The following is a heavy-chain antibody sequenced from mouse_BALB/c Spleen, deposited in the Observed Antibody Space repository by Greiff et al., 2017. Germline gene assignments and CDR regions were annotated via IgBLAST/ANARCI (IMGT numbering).Heavy chain of an antibody. J-gene: IGHJ4*01. V-gene: IGHV14-4*02. D-gene: IGHD2-14*01. Sequence: VQLQQSGAELVRSGASVKLSCTASGFNIKDYYMHWVKQRPEQGLEWIGWIDPENGDTEYAPKFQGKATMTADTSSNTAYLQLSSLTSEDTAVYYCKGYDGRMDYWGQGTSVTVSS. CDR1: GFNIKDYY. CDR2: IDPENGDT. CDR3: KGYDGRMDY.